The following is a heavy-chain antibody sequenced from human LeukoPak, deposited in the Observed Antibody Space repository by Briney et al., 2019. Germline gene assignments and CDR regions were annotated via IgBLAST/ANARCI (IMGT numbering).Heavy chain of an antibody. V-gene: IGHV3-20*04. Sequence: GGSLRLSCAASGFTFDDYGMSWVRQAPGKGLEWVSGINWNGGSTGYADSVKGRFTISRDNAKNSLYLQMNSLRAEDTALYYCARGYCSSTRCYFDYWGQGTLVTVSS. D-gene: IGHD2-2*01. CDR2: INWNGGST. J-gene: IGHJ4*02. CDR3: ARGYCSSTRCYFDY. CDR1: GFTFDDYG.